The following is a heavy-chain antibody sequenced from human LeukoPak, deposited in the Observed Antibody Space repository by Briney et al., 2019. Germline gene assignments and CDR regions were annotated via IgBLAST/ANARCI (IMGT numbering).Heavy chain of an antibody. CDR3: ARAAYDLLTLAPDPSNDY. J-gene: IGHJ4*02. D-gene: IGHD3-9*01. CDR1: GYTFTSYG. Sequence: ASVKVSCKASGYTFTSYGFNWVRQAPGQGLEWMGWIIAYNGNTNYAQKLQGRVTMTTDTSTSTAYMELRSLRSDDTAVYYCARAAYDLLTLAPDPSNDYWGQGTLVTVSS. CDR2: IIAYNGNT. V-gene: IGHV1-18*01.